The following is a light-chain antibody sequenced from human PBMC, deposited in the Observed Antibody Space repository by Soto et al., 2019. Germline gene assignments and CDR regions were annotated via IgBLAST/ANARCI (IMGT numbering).Light chain of an antibody. CDR2: GAS. CDR3: QQYGSSPRT. CDR1: QSVSSRS. V-gene: IGKV3-20*01. Sequence: EIVLTQSPGTLSLYPGDSAALSCRASQSVSSRSLAWYQQKRGQAPRLLIHGASNRATGIPDRFSGSGSGTHFTLTISRLEPEDFAVYYCQQYGSSPRTFGRGTKVEV. J-gene: IGKJ4*02.